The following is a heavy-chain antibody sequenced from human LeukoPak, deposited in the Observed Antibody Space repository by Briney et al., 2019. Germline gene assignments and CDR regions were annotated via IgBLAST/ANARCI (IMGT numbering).Heavy chain of an antibody. CDR3: AKVAAGTLIDV. CDR2: ISTAGADT. Sequence: GGSLRLSCATSGFAFSSYAMSWVRQAPGQGLEWVSGISTAGADTYYADSVKGRLTVSRDNFKNTLYLQMNSLRAEDTAIYYCAKVAAGTLIDVWGQGTTVIVSS. V-gene: IGHV3-23*01. CDR1: GFAFSSYA. J-gene: IGHJ6*02. D-gene: IGHD1/OR15-1a*01.